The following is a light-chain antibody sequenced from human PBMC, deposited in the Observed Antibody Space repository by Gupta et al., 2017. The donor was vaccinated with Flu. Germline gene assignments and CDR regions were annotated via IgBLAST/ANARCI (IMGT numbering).Light chain of an antibody. CDR1: QSISSW. V-gene: IGKV1-5*03. J-gene: IGKJ1*01. CDR3: QQYYGYSWT. CDR2: KAS. Sequence: DIQMTYPPSTLSSSVGDRVTISCRASQSISSWLAWYQQKPGKAPKLLIYKASSLESGVPSRFSGSGSGTEFTLTISSLQADDLATYYCQQYYGYSWTFGQGTKVEMK.